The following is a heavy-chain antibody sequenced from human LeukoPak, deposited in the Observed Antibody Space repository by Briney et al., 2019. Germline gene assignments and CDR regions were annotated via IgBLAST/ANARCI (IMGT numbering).Heavy chain of an antibody. Sequence: SETLSLTCAVYGGSSSGYYWSWIRQPPGKGLEWIGEINHSGSTNYNPSLKSRVTISVDKSKNQFSLKLSSVTAADTAVYYCARGTRITMIVVIKKGAFDIWGQGTMVTVSS. V-gene: IGHV4-34*01. CDR1: GGSSSGYY. CDR3: ARGTRITMIVVIKKGAFDI. J-gene: IGHJ3*02. D-gene: IGHD3-22*01. CDR2: INHSGST.